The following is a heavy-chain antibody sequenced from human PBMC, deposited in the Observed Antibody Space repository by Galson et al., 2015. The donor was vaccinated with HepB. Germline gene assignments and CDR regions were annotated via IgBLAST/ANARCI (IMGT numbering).Heavy chain of an antibody. D-gene: IGHD3-22*01. V-gene: IGHV3-21*01. Sequence: SLRLSCAASGFTFSSYSMNWVRQAPGKGLEWVSSISSSSSYIYYADSVKGRFTISRDNAKNSLYLQMNSLRAEDTAVYYCARDMTYDSSGYDPSPFYYYYGMDVWGQGTTVTVSS. CDR3: ARDMTYDSSGYDPSPFYYYYGMDV. CDR2: ISSSSSYI. CDR1: GFTFSSYS. J-gene: IGHJ6*02.